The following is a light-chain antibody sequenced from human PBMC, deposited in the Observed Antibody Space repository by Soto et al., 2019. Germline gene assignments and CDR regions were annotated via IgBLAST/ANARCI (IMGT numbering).Light chain of an antibody. CDR1: QDIRNY. V-gene: IGKV1-33*01. CDR2: DAS. J-gene: IGKJ4*01. CDR3: QHYDHLPPLS. Sequence: DIQMTQSPSSLSASVGDRVTITCQASQDIRNYLNWYQQKPGKAPNLLIYDASNLRAGVPSRFSVSGYGTEFTFTIISYRPEDMATYYCQHYDHLPPLSFGGGTKVEIK.